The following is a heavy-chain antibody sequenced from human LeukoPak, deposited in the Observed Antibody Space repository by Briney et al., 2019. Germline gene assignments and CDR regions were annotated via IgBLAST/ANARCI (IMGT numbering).Heavy chain of an antibody. CDR3: ARDQVPGIAVAGTGGYYYYGMDV. CDR1: GFTFSSYG. D-gene: IGHD6-19*01. CDR2: IWYDGSNK. Sequence: GGSLRLSCAASGFTFSSYGMHWVRQAPGKGLEWVAVIWYDGSNKYHADSVKGRFTISRDNSKNTLYLQMNSLRAEDTAVYYCARDQVPGIAVAGTGGYYYYGMDVWGQGTTVTVSS. V-gene: IGHV3-33*01. J-gene: IGHJ6*02.